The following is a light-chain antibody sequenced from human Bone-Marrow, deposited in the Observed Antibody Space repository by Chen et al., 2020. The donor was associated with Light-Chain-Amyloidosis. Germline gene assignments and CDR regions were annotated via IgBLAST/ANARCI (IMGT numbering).Light chain of an antibody. Sequence: EIVLTQSPGTLSLSPGEGANPAFRASQTISTNYLTWYQQKFGQAPRLLIYGSSSRATGIPDRFTGSGSGTDFTLTINRLEPENFAMYYCRQYGTSPLTFGGGTKVEIK. J-gene: IGKJ4*01. CDR3: RQYGTSPLT. CDR2: GSS. CDR1: QTISTNY. V-gene: IGKV3-20*01.